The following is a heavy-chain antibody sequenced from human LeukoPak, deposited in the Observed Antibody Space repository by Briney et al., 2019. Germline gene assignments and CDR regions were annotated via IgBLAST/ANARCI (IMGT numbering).Heavy chain of an antibody. CDR3: ITVYDSVAN. V-gene: IGHV3-15*01. CDR1: GFTFTNAW. Sequence: GGSLRLSCAASGFTFTNAWMDWVRQAPGKGLEWVGRIKSRPDGGTTDYAAPVKGRFTISRDDSKNALYLHMNSLKTEDTAVYYCITVYDSVANWGQGTLVTVSS. CDR2: IKSRPDGGTT. D-gene: IGHD5-12*01. J-gene: IGHJ4*02.